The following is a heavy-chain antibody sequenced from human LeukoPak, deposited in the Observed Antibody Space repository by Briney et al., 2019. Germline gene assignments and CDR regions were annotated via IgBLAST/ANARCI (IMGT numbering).Heavy chain of an antibody. CDR2: IYYSGST. CDR3: ARDPGVTTGTYYFDS. V-gene: IGHV4-59*01. Sequence: SETLSLTCTVSGGSMSTFYWSWIRQPPGKGLEWIGYIYYSGSTNYNPSLESRVTISFDTSKNQFSLKLTSVTAADTAVYYCARDPGVTTGTYYFDSWGQGSLVTVSS. D-gene: IGHD1-1*01. J-gene: IGHJ4*02. CDR1: GGSMSTFY.